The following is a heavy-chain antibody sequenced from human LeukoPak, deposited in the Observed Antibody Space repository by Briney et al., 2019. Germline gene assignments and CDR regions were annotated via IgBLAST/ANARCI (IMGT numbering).Heavy chain of an antibody. D-gene: IGHD4-17*01. Sequence: PSETLSLTCTVSGGSISSSSYYWGWIRQPPGKGLEWIGSIYYSGSTYYNPSLKSRVTISVDTSKNQFSLKLSSVTAADTAVYYCARRNYGDYPFDYWGQGTLVTVSS. CDR1: GGSISSSSYY. J-gene: IGHJ4*02. CDR3: ARRNYGDYPFDY. CDR2: IYYSGST. V-gene: IGHV4-39*01.